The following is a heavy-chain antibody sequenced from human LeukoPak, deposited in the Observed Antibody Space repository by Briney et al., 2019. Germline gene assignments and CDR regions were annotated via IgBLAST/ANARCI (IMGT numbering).Heavy chain of an antibody. D-gene: IGHD3-22*01. CDR2: YDPEEGVT. V-gene: IGHV1-24*01. Sequence: GASVKVSCKVSDHTLNQVAIHWVRQAPGKGPEWMGGYDPEEGVTIYAEKFQDRVTMIEDTSTETAYMELSGLRYADTAVYFCVTMKQDRYDSRGPFDSWGQGSLVTVSS. J-gene: IGHJ4*02. CDR1: DHTLNQVA. CDR3: VTMKQDRYDSRGPFDS.